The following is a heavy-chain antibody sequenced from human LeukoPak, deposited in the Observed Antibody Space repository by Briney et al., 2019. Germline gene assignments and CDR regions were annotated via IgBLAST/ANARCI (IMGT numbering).Heavy chain of an antibody. Sequence: GGSLRLSCAASGFTFSGYEMNWVRQAPGKGLEWVSCISSSSSYIYYTDSVKGRFTISRDNAKNSLTLQMNSLRAEDTAVYYCARDLKYYDSSGFDYWGQGTLVTVSS. CDR3: ARDLKYYDSSGFDY. J-gene: IGHJ4*02. V-gene: IGHV3-21*01. CDR2: ISSSSSYI. CDR1: GFTFSGYE. D-gene: IGHD3-22*01.